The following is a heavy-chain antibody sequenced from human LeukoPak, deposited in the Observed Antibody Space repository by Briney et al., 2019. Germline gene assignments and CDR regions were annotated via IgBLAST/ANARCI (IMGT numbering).Heavy chain of an antibody. V-gene: IGHV1-69*13. J-gene: IGHJ5*02. CDR1: GFTFSVYW. CDR3: ARDPYPTYYYDSSGYSGWFDP. D-gene: IGHD3-22*01. CDR2: IIPIFGTA. Sequence: SVKVSCKASGFTFSVYWMHWVRQAPGQGLEWMGGIIPIFGTANYAQKFQGRVTITADESTSTAYMELSSLRSEDTAVYYCARDPYPTYYYDSSGYSGWFDPWGQGTLVTVSS.